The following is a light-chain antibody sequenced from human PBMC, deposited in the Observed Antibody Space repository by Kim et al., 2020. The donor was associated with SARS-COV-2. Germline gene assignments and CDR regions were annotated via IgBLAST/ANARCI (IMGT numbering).Light chain of an antibody. V-gene: IGKV3-20*01. CDR1: QSVSSSY. CDR2: GAS. CDR3: QHYGSSPQT. Sequence: EIVLTQSPGTLSLSPGERATLSCRASQSVSSSYLAWYQQKPGQAPRLLIYGASSRATGIPDRFSGSGSGTDFTLTISRLEPEDFAGYYCQHYGSSPQTFGQGTKLEIK. J-gene: IGKJ2*01.